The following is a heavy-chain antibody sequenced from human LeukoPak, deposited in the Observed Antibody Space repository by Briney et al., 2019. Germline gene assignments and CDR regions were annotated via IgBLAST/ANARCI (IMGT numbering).Heavy chain of an antibody. D-gene: IGHD3-10*01. Sequence: GGSLRPSCATSGFTVSSNYMSWVRQAPGKGLEWVSYISSSSSTIYYADSVKGRFTISRDNAKNSLYLQMNSLRAEDTAVYYCARDPDYYGSGSYIYYYYYGMDVWGQGTTVTVSS. CDR1: GFTVSSNY. V-gene: IGHV3-48*01. CDR3: ARDPDYYGSGSYIYYYYYGMDV. J-gene: IGHJ6*02. CDR2: ISSSSSTI.